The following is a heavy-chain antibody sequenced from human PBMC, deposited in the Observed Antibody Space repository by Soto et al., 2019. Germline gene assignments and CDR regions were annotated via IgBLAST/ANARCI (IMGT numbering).Heavy chain of an antibody. CDR1: GFTVSNNY. J-gene: IGHJ4*02. CDR3: GTPRGGGSY. D-gene: IGHD3-16*01. CDR2: IYSGGYI. Sequence: EVQLVESGGGLIQPGGSLRLSCAVSGFTVSNNYMSWVRQAPGKGLEEVSVIYSGGYIAYGDSVKGRFTISRDNSKNTIFLKKKSPGAAATAVFSWGTPRGGGSYWGQGTLVTVSS. V-gene: IGHV3-53*01.